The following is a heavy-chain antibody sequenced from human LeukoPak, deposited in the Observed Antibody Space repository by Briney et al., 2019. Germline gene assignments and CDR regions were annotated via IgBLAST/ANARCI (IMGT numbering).Heavy chain of an antibody. V-gene: IGHV4-38-2*02. CDR3: ATLKTRVVVPAASYYYMDV. CDR2: IYHSGST. D-gene: IGHD2-2*01. CDR1: GYSISSGYY. Sequence: SETLSLTCSVSGYSISSGYYWGWIRQPPGKGLEWIGSIYHSGSTYYNPSLKSRVTISVDTSKNQFSLKLSSVTAADTAVYYCATLKTRVVVPAASYYYMDVWGKGTTVTVSS. J-gene: IGHJ6*03.